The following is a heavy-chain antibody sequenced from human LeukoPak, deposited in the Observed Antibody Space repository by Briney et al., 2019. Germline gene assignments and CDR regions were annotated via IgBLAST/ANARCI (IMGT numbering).Heavy chain of an antibody. CDR1: GGPFRGFF. CDR2: ISHSGSS. J-gene: IGHJ4*02. CDR3: ARVESSGWFDY. D-gene: IGHD6-19*01. Sequence: SETLSLTCAVCGGPFRGFFWSWIRQAPGKGLEWIGEISHSGSSNYNPSLKSRITISVDTSKSQFSLRLTSVTAADTAVYYCARVESSGWFDYWGQGTLVTVSS. V-gene: IGHV4-34*01.